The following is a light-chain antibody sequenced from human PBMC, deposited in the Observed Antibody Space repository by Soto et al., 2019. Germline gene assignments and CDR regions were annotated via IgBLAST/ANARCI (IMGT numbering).Light chain of an antibody. CDR2: GAS. Sequence: EIVLTQSPGTLSLSPGESATLSCRASQTVSRSYFVWYQQKPGQAPRLLIYGASARAPGIPDRFSGTGSGTESTLTISRLEPEDFAVYFCQHFDSSPTCGGGTKVDIK. J-gene: IGKJ4*02. V-gene: IGKV3-20*01. CDR1: QTVSRSY. CDR3: QHFDSSPT.